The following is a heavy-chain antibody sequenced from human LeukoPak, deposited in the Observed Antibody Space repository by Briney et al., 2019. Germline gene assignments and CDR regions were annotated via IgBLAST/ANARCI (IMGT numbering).Heavy chain of an antibody. J-gene: IGHJ3*02. Sequence: GGSLRLSCAASGFTFSDYYMSWIRQAPGKGLEWVSYITGSGSTIYYGDSMKGRFTISRDNAKNSLYLQMNSLRAEDTAVYYCARQWQVAFDIWGQGTMATVSS. CDR2: ITGSGSTI. D-gene: IGHD6-19*01. V-gene: IGHV3-11*01. CDR3: ARQWQVAFDI. CDR1: GFTFSDYY.